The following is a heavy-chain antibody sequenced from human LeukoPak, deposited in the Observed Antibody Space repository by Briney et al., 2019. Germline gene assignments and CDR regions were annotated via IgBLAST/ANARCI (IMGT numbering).Heavy chain of an antibody. D-gene: IGHD3-22*01. Sequence: KISCKGSGYSFTSYWIGWVRQMPGEGLEWMGGIIPIFGTANYAQKFQGRVTITADESTSTAYMELSSLRSEDTAVYYCARASLPSSGYYSGFDYWGQGTLVTVSS. V-gene: IGHV1-69*01. CDR3: ARASLPSSGYYSGFDY. CDR2: IIPIFGTA. CDR1: GYSFTSYW. J-gene: IGHJ4*02.